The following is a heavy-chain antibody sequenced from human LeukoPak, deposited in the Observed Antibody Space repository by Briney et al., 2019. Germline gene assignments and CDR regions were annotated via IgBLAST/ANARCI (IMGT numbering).Heavy chain of an antibody. V-gene: IGHV4-59*01. CDR1: GGSISSYY. D-gene: IGHD1-20*01. Sequence: SETLSLTCTVSGGSISSYYWSWIRQPPGKGLEWIGHIYGSGSTNYNPSLKSRVTLSVDTSKNQFSLKLSSVTAADTVVYYCAGEGISGTHLNWFDRWGQGTLVTVSS. CDR2: IYGSGST. CDR3: AGEGISGTHLNWFDR. J-gene: IGHJ5*02.